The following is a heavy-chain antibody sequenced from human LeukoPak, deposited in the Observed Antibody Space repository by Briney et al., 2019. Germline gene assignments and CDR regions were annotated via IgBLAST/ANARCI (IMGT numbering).Heavy chain of an antibody. CDR3: ARDRNDILPGEGTNWFDP. J-gene: IGHJ5*02. CDR2: IWYDGNNK. V-gene: IGHV3-33*01. Sequence: GGSLRLSCAASGFTLCNYGMHWVRQAPGKGLECVAVIWYDGNNKYYADSVKGRFTISRDNSKNTLYLQMNSLRADDTAVYYCARDRNDILPGEGTNWFDPWGQGTLVTVSS. D-gene: IGHD3-9*01. CDR1: GFTLCNYG.